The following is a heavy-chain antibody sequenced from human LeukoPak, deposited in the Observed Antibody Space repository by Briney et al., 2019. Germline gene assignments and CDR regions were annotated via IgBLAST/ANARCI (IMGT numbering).Heavy chain of an antibody. CDR3: ARNYIVADAFDI. Sequence: SETLSLTCTVSGGSISSSSYYWGWIRQPPGKGLEWIGSIYYSGSTNYNPSLKSRVTISVDTSKNQFSLKLSAVTAADTAVYYCARNYIVADAFDIWGQGTMVTVSS. V-gene: IGHV4-39*07. D-gene: IGHD5-12*01. CDR1: GGSISSSSYY. J-gene: IGHJ3*02. CDR2: IYYSGST.